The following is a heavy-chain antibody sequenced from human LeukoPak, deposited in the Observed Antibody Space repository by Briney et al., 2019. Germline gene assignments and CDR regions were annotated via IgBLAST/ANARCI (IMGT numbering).Heavy chain of an antibody. Sequence: SETLSLTCTVPGGSISSYYWSWIRQPPGKGLEWIGYIYYSGPTNYNPSLTSRVTISLDTSRNQFSLKLTSVTAADTAVYYCARLPFYDSSGYWGQGTLVTVSS. CDR1: GGSISSYY. V-gene: IGHV4-59*08. CDR3: ARLPFYDSSGY. J-gene: IGHJ4*02. CDR2: IYYSGPT. D-gene: IGHD3-22*01.